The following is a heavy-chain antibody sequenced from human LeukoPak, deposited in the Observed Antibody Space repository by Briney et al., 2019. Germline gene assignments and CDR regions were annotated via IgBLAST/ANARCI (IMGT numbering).Heavy chain of an antibody. CDR1: GFTFSSYA. J-gene: IGHJ1*01. V-gene: IGHV3-23*01. CDR3: AKDQEYSSSQTTYFQH. D-gene: IGHD6-13*01. Sequence: TGGSLRLSCAASGFTFSSYAMSWVRQAPGKGLEWVSAISGSGGSTYYADSVKGRFTISRDNSKNTLYLQMNSLRAEDTAVYDCAKDQEYSSSQTTYFQHWGQGTLVTVSS. CDR2: ISGSGGST.